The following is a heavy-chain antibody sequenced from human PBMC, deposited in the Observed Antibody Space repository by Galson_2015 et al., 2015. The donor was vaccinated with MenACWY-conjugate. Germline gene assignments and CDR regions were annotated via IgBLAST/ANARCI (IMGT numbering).Heavy chain of an antibody. D-gene: IGHD4-17*01. CDR1: GYSFTSYW. CDR3: ARHADYGDYVDWFDP. J-gene: IGHJ5*02. Sequence: QSGAEVKKPGESLKISCKGSGYSFTSYWIGWVRQMPGKGLEWMGIIYPGDSDTRYSPSFQGQVTISADKSISTAYLQWGSLKASDTAMYYCARHADYGDYVDWFDPWGQGTLVTVSS. V-gene: IGHV5-51*01. CDR2: IYPGDSDT.